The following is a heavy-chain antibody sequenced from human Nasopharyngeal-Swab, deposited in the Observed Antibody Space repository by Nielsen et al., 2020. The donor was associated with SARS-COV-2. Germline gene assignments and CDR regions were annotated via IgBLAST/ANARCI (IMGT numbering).Heavy chain of an antibody. CDR3: AHSADYDILTGP. CDR2: IDWDDDK. D-gene: IGHD3-9*01. V-gene: IGHV2-70*12. Sequence: WSRQSPGKALEWLARIDWDDDKYYSTSLKTRLTISKDTSKNQVVLTMTNMDPVDTATYYCAHSADYDILTGPWGRGTLVTVSS. J-gene: IGHJ5*02.